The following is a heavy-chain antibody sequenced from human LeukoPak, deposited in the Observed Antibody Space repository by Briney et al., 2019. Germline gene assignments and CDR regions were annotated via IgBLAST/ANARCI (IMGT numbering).Heavy chain of an antibody. V-gene: IGHV4-39*07. Sequence: SETLSLTCTVSGGSISSYYWGWIRQPPGKGLEWIGSIYYSGSTYYNPSLKSRVTISVDTSKNQFSLKLSSVTAADTAVYYCARDRQYFDFWSGYPAFDYWGQEPWSPSPQ. D-gene: IGHD3-3*01. CDR3: ARDRQYFDFWSGYPAFDY. CDR2: IYYSGST. CDR1: GGSISSYY. J-gene: IGHJ4*01.